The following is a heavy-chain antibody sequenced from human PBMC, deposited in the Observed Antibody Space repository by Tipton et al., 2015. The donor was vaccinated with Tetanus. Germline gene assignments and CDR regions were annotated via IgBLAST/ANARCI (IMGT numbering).Heavy chain of an antibody. D-gene: IGHD3-16*01. CDR3: AKGGTIMIWNYYFDS. V-gene: IGHV3-23*01. CDR2: ISGSGGST. J-gene: IGHJ4*02. Sequence: SLRLSCAASGFTFSTYGIHWVRQAPGKGLEWVSAISGSGGSTYYADSVKGRFTISRDNSKNTQYLQMNSLRAGDTAVYYCAKGGTIMIWNYYFDSWGQGTLVTVSS. CDR1: GFTFSTYG.